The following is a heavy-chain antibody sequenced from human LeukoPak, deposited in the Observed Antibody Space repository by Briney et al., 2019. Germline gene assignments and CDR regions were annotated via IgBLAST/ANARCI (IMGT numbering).Heavy chain of an antibody. CDR3: ARGVDYYDSGGTIYY. Sequence: GGSLRLSCAASGFSFNSHGMHWVRQAPDKGLEWVAVVWYDGSKTYSADSVKGRITISRDDSKNTLYLQMNSLRAEDTAVYYCARGVDYYDSGGTIYYWGQGTLVTVSS. D-gene: IGHD3-22*01. CDR1: GFSFNSHG. CDR2: VWYDGSKT. J-gene: IGHJ4*02. V-gene: IGHV3-33*08.